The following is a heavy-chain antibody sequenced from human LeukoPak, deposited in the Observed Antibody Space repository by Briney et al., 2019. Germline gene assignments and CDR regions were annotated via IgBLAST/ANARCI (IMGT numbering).Heavy chain of an antibody. J-gene: IGHJ5*02. CDR3: AREGTFSSPRNWFDP. CDR2: INPSGGST. CDR1: GYTFTNYY. V-gene: IGHV1-46*01. Sequence: ASVKVSCKASGYTFTNYYMHWVRQAPGQGLEWMGMINPSGGSTTYAQKFQGRVTMTRDTSTRTVYTELSILRSEDTAVYYCAREGTFSSPRNWFDPWGQGTLVTVSS. D-gene: IGHD6-13*01.